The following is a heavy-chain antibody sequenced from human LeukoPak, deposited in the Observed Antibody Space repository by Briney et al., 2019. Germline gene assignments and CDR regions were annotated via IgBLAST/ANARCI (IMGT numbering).Heavy chain of an antibody. D-gene: IGHD5-18*01. V-gene: IGHV3-74*01. CDR3: ARDPYSYGYGYYYGMDV. CDR2: IKGDGSST. CDR1: GFTFTTYW. Sequence: GGSLRLSCAASGFTFTTYWMHWVRQVPGKGLVWVARIKGDGSSTRHADSMKGRFTISRDNAKNTLYLQMNSLRDEDTAVYYCARDPYSYGYGYYYGMDVRGQGTTVTVSS. J-gene: IGHJ6*02.